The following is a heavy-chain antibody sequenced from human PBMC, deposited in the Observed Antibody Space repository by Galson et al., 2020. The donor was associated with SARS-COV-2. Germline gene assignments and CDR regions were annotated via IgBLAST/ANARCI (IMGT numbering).Heavy chain of an antibody. CDR2: IKQDGSEK. V-gene: IGHV3-7*01. CDR3: ARDGLGWEPFDY. CDR1: GFTFAHHW. J-gene: IGHJ4*02. D-gene: IGHD1-26*01. Sequence: LRLSCVASGFTFAHHWMTWVRQAPGKGLEWVANIKQDGSEKYYADSVKGRFTISRDNAKNSVYLQMNSLRPEDTAVYYCARDGLGWEPFDYWGQGTLVTASS.